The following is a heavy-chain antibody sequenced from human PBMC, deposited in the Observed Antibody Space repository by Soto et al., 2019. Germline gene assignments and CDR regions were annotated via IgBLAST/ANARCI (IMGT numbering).Heavy chain of an antibody. V-gene: IGHV1-69*13. Sequence: SVKVSCKASGGTFSSYAISWVRKAPGQGLEWMGGIIPIFGTANYAQKFQGRVTITADEYTSTAYMELSSLRSEDTAVYYCAKYTYYYDSSGYSGTDAFDIWGQGTMVNVSS. D-gene: IGHD3-22*01. CDR1: GGTFSSYA. CDR3: AKYTYYYDSSGYSGTDAFDI. CDR2: IIPIFGTA. J-gene: IGHJ3*02.